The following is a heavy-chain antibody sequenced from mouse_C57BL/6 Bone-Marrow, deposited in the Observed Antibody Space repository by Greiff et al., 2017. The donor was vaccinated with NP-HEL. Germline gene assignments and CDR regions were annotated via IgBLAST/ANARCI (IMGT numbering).Heavy chain of an antibody. CDR1: GFTFSSYA. D-gene: IGHD2-4*01. CDR2: ISDGGSYT. V-gene: IGHV5-4*03. CDR3: ARVTMIPYFDY. J-gene: IGHJ2*01. Sequence: EVNLVESGGRLVKPGGSLKLSCAASGFTFSSYAMSWVRQTPEKRLEWVATISDGGSYTYYPDNVKGRFTISRDNAKNNLYLQMSHLKSEDTAMYYCARVTMIPYFDYWGQGTTLTVSS.